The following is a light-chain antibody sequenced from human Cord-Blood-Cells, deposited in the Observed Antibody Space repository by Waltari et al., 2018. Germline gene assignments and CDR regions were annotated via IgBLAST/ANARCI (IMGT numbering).Light chain of an antibody. Sequence: SSELTQDPAVSVALGQPVRITCQGDSLRSYHASWYQQKPGQAPVLVTYGKNNRPSGIPDRFSGSSSGNTAALTITGAQAEDEADYYCNSRDSSGNHVLCGGGTKLTVL. J-gene: IGLJ2*01. CDR3: NSRDSSGNHVL. V-gene: IGLV3-19*01. CDR2: GKN. CDR1: SLRSYH.